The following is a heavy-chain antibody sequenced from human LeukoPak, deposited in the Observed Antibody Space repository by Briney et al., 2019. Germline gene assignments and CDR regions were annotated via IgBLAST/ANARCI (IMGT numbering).Heavy chain of an antibody. CDR1: GFTFSSYA. J-gene: IGHJ4*02. D-gene: IGHD1-26*01. Sequence: PGGSLRLSCAASGFTFSSYAMSWVRQAPGKGLERVSPINGNGGSTDYADSVKGRFTISRDNSKNTLYLQMNSLRAEDTAVYYCAKSMGAHPPLYFDYWGQGTLVTVSS. V-gene: IGHV3-23*01. CDR2: INGNGGST. CDR3: AKSMGAHPPLYFDY.